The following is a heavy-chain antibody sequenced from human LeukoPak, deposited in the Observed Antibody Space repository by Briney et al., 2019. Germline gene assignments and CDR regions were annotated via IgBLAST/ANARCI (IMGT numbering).Heavy chain of an antibody. V-gene: IGHV4-4*07. J-gene: IGHJ6*03. CDR3: ARILKTDSSGYYYEGYMDV. CDR1: GGSISSYY. CDR2: IYTSGST. D-gene: IGHD3-22*01. Sequence: SETLSLTCTVSGGSISSYYWSWIRQPAGKGLEWIGRIYTSGSTNYNPSLKSRVTVSVDTSKNQFSLKLSSVTAADTAVYYCARILKTDSSGYYYEGYMDVWGKGTTVTVSS.